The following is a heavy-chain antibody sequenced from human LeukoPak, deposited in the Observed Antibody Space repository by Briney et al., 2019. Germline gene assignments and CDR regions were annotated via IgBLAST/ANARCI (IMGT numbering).Heavy chain of an antibody. CDR3: AITGGGYSSTSYNWFDP. CDR1: GYSFTSYW. D-gene: IGHD6-13*01. CDR2: IYPGDSDT. Sequence: GESLKISCKGSGYSFTSYWIGWVCQMPGKGLEWMGIIYPGDSDTRYSPSFQGQVTISADKSISTVYLQWSSLKASDTAMYYCAITGGGYSSTSYNWFDPWGQGTLVIVSS. J-gene: IGHJ5*02. V-gene: IGHV5-51*01.